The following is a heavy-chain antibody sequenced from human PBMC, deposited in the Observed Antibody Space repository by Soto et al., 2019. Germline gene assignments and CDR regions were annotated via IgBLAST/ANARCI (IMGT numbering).Heavy chain of an antibody. CDR3: ARDVVTAVAGSVNWFDP. CDR2: IWYDGTKK. J-gene: IGHJ5*02. V-gene: IGHV3-33*01. Sequence: HPGGSLRLSCAASGFSLRTYVMQWRRRAPGKGLEWVAFIWYDGTKKFYANSVKGRSTISKDNSNNILYLQMSGLRAEDTAVYYCARDVVTAVAGSVNWFDPWGQGTLVTVSS. D-gene: IGHD6-19*01. CDR1: GFSLRTYV.